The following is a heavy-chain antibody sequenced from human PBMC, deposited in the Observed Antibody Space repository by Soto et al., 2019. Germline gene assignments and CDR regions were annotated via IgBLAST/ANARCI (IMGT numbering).Heavy chain of an antibody. V-gene: IGHV1-69*06. J-gene: IGHJ6*02. D-gene: IGHD6-6*01. CDR2: IIPIFGTA. CDR1: GGTFSSYA. Sequence: QVQLVQSGAEVKKPGSSVKVSCKASGGTFSSYAISWVRQAPGQGLEWMGGIIPIFGTANYAQKFQGRVTITADKSTSTAYMELSSLRXXDXXXXXXXXXXXGIAARPHGMDVWGXXTT. CDR3: XXXXXGIAARPHGMDV.